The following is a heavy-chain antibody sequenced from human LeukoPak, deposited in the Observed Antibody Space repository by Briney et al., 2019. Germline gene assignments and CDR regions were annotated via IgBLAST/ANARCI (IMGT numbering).Heavy chain of an antibody. J-gene: IGHJ4*02. CDR3: AKDFVVVPGNVNYFDY. Sequence: PGGSLRLSCGASGFTFSSYGMHWVRQAPGKGLEWVAVISYDGSNKYYADPVKGRFTISRDNSKNTLYLQMNSLRAEDTAVYYCAKDFVVVPGNVNYFDYWGQGTLVTVSS. CDR2: ISYDGSNK. CDR1: GFTFSSYG. D-gene: IGHD2-21*02. V-gene: IGHV3-30*18.